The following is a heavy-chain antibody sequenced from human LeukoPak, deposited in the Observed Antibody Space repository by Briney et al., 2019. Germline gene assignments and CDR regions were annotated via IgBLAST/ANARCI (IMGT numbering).Heavy chain of an antibody. J-gene: IGHJ4*02. V-gene: IGHV1-46*01. CDR3: AREPSPMVRGFSPAY. CDR1: GYTFTSYF. D-gene: IGHD3-10*01. CDR2: INPSGGTT. Sequence: ASVKVSCKASGYTFTSYFMHWVRQAPGQGLEWMGIINPSGGTTTYAQKFQGRVTMTRDTSTSTAHMELRSLRSEDTAVYYCAREPSPMVRGFSPAYWGQGTLVTVSS.